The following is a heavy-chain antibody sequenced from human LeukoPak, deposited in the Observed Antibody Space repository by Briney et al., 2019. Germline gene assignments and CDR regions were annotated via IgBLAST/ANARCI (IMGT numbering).Heavy chain of an antibody. CDR3: ARDYVTMAPDY. CDR1: GFPLYTYV. J-gene: IGHJ4*02. Sequence: GGPLRLFCAACGFPLYTYVMHGVRPAPGKGREWVSYLGPCSRHLQHAASVRGRFGISRDDARSSLYLQMSSLSAEDTAVYYCARDYVTMAPDYGGPGTLVTASS. V-gene: IGHV3-21*01. D-gene: IGHD3-10*02. CDR2: LGPCSRHL.